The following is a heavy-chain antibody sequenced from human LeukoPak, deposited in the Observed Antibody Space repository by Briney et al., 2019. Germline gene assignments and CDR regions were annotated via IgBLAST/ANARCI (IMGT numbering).Heavy chain of an antibody. Sequence: ASVKVSCKASGGTFGSFVISWVRQDPGQGPEWMGGIIPIFKTTDYAQKFQGRVTITADEATSTAFMELSSLRPEDTAVYYCAITYSRLRPTALVTADYWGRGTLVTVSS. D-gene: IGHD5-18*01. CDR3: AITYSRLRPTALVTADY. CDR1: GGTFGSFV. J-gene: IGHJ4*02. V-gene: IGHV1-69*13. CDR2: IIPIFKTT.